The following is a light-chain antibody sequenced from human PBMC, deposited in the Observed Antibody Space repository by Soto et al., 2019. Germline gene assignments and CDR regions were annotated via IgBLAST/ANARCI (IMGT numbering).Light chain of an antibody. CDR3: QQYNDWPPVT. CDR2: GAS. Sequence: EVVLTQSPATLSLSPGERATLSCTASQSVTTYLAWYQQKPGQAPRLLIYGASTRATGIPARFSGRGSGTEFTLTISSLQSEDFAVYYCQQYNDWPPVTFGGGTKVEIK. J-gene: IGKJ4*01. CDR1: QSVTTY. V-gene: IGKV3-15*01.